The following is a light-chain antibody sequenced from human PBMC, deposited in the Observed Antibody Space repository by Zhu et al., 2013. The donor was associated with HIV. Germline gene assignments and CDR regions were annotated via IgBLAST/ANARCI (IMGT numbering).Light chain of an antibody. Sequence: QSALTQPASVSGSPGQSIAISCTGTSSDVGAYNYVSWYQQHPGKAPKLMIYEVTHRPSGVSDRFSGSKSANTASLTISGLQAEDEADYFCSSYTRSSTLVVFGGGTKLTVL. J-gene: IGLJ2*01. V-gene: IGLV2-14*01. CDR2: EVT. CDR1: SSDVGAYNY. CDR3: SSYTRSSTLVV.